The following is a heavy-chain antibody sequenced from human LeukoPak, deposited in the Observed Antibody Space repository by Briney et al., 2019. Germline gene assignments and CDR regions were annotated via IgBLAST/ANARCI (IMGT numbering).Heavy chain of an antibody. Sequence: SVKVSCKASGGTFSSYAISWVRQAPGQGLEWMGGIIPIFGTANYAQKFQGRVTITADKSTSTAYMELSSLRSEDTAVYYCARDGTISSGSPLDYWGQGTLVTVSS. J-gene: IGHJ4*02. CDR1: GGTFSSYA. CDR2: IIPIFGTA. CDR3: ARDGTISSGSPLDY. V-gene: IGHV1-69*06. D-gene: IGHD3-22*01.